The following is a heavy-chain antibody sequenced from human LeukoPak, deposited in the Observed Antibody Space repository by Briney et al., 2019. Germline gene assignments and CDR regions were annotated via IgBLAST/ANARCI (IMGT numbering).Heavy chain of an antibody. CDR2: ISWNSGSI. J-gene: IGHJ6*02. CDR3: AKDISDTAMAPYGMDV. Sequence: GGSLRLSCAASGFTFDDYAMHWVRQAPGKGLEWVRGISWNSGSIGYADSVKGRFTISRDNAKNSLYLQMNSLRAEDTALYYCAKDISDTAMAPYGMDVWGQGTTVTVSS. D-gene: IGHD5-18*01. V-gene: IGHV3-9*01. CDR1: GFTFDDYA.